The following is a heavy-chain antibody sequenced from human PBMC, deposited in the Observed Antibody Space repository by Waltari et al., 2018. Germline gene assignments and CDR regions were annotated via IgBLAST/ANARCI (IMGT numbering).Heavy chain of an antibody. CDR1: GFPWRNSW. Sequence: EVQLVESGGGLVQPGGSLSSSLSAPGFPWRNSWLSWVRQAPGRGLEWLANIKEDGSATYSVDSVKGRFTISRDNAKNSLYVQMNNLRAEDTAVYYCAACIEVTGAYDFWGQGSLVTVSS. CDR3: AACIEVTGAYDF. D-gene: IGHD2-21*02. V-gene: IGHV3-7*01. J-gene: IGHJ4*02. CDR2: IKEDGSAT.